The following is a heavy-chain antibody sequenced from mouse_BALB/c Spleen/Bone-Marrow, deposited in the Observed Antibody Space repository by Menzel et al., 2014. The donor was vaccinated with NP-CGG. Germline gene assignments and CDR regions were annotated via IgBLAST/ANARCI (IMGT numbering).Heavy chain of an antibody. J-gene: IGHJ3*01. D-gene: IGHD2-1*01. Sequence: EVKLQESGGGLVQPGGSLRLSCATSGFTFTDYYMSWVRQPPGKALEWLGFIRNKANGYTTGYSASVKGRFTISRDNSQSILYPQMNTPRAENSAPYYCARGAYGNSFACFAYWGQGTLVTVSA. CDR3: ARGAYGNSFACFAY. CDR1: GFTFTDYY. V-gene: IGHV7-3*02. CDR2: IRNKANGYTT.